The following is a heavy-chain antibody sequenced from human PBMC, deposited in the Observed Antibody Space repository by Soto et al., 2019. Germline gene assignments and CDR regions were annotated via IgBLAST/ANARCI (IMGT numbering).Heavy chain of an antibody. CDR2: VSHSGST. CDR1: GGSLSGIY. Sequence: TSETLSLTCVIYGGSLSGIYWTWVRQPPGKGLEWIGEVSHSGSTNYSPSLESRVTISLDTSNNQFSLKLNSVTAADTAVYYCARGPGYSYGYSVYYYYYGMDVWGQGTTVTVSS. D-gene: IGHD5-18*01. CDR3: ARGPGYSYGYSVYYYYYGMDV. J-gene: IGHJ6*02. V-gene: IGHV4-34*01.